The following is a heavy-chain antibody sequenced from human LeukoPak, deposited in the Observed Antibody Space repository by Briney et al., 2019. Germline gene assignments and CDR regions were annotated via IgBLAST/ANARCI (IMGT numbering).Heavy chain of an antibody. V-gene: IGHV3-23*01. CDR3: AKDPCTDGVCYTSSYYGMDV. J-gene: IGHJ6*02. D-gene: IGHD2-8*01. CDR1: GFPFSSCA. CDR2: ISGSSLSA. Sequence: LGGSLRLSCAASGFPFSSCAMCWVRQAPGKGLEWVSVISGSSLSAYYADSVKGRFTISRDNSKNTLYLQMNSLGVEDTAVYYCAKDPCTDGVCYTSSYYGMDVWGLGTTVTVSS.